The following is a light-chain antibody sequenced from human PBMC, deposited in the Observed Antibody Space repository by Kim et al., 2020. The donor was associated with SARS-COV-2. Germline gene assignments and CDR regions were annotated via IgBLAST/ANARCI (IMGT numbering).Light chain of an antibody. Sequence: VSPGERATLSCRASQSVSSNLAWYQQKPGQAPRLLIYGASTRATGIPARFSGSGSGTEFNLTISSLQSEDFAVYYCQQYNNWPQTFGQGTKVDIK. CDR1: QSVSSN. J-gene: IGKJ1*01. CDR3: QQYNNWPQT. V-gene: IGKV3-15*01. CDR2: GAS.